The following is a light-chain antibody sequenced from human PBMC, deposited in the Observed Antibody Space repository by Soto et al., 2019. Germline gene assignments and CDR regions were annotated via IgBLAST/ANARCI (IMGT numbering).Light chain of an antibody. CDR3: QQTYSTPRT. V-gene: IGKV1-39*01. CDR1: QTISRD. Sequence: DIQMTQSPSSLSASVGYRVTMTCRASQTISRDLNWYQQKPGKAPNLLIYAASSLQSGVPSRFSGSGSGTDFTLTINSLQPEDFAIYYCQQTYSTPRTFGQGTKVEIK. CDR2: AAS. J-gene: IGKJ1*01.